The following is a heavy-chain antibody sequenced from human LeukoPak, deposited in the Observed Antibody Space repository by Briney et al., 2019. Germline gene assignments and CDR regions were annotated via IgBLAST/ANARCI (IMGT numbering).Heavy chain of an antibody. V-gene: IGHV3-48*03. J-gene: IGHJ4*02. Sequence: PGGSLRLSCAASGFTFSLYEMKWVRQAPGKGLEWLSYISSSGSTIYYADSVKGRFTISRDNAKNSLYLQMSSLRAEDTAVYYCARKFVDYGIFDYWGQGTLVTVSS. CDR3: ARKFVDYGIFDY. CDR1: GFTFSLYE. D-gene: IGHD4-17*01. CDR2: ISSSGSTI.